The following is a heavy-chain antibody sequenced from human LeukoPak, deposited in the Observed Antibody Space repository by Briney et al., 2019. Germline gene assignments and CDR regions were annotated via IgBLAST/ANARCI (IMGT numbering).Heavy chain of an antibody. D-gene: IGHD5-18*01. CDR2: ISSSSSTI. J-gene: IGHJ4*02. CDR1: GFTFSSYS. Sequence: PGRSLRLSCAASGFTFSSYSMNWVRQAPGKGLEWVSYISSSSSTIYYADSVKGRFTISRDNAKNSLYLQMNSLRAKDTAVYYCARSNSYGYFDYWGQGTLVTVSS. CDR3: ARSNSYGYFDY. V-gene: IGHV3-48*01.